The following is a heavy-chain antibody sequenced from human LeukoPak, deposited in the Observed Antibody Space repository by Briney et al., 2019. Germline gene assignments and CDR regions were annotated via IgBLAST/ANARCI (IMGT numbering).Heavy chain of an antibody. D-gene: IGHD6-13*01. CDR3: ARGRSSTWYRYFDY. J-gene: IGHJ4*02. Sequence: SETLSLTCAVYGGSFSGYYWSWIRQPPGKGLEWIGEINPSGSTNYNPSLKSRVTMSIDTSKNQFSLNLSSVTAADTAVFYCARGRSSTWYRYFDYWGQGTLVTVSS. V-gene: IGHV4-34*01. CDR2: INPSGST. CDR1: GGSFSGYY.